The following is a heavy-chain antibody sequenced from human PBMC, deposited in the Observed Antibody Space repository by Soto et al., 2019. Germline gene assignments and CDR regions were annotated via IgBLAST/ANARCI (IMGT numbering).Heavy chain of an antibody. CDR3: AAIPAPGTNHFDF. V-gene: IGHV4-39*01. CDR1: GGSIGSSSYY. J-gene: IGHJ4*02. D-gene: IGHD6-13*01. CDR2: IYYSGNT. Sequence: PSETLSLTCTVSGGSIGSSSYYWGWIRQSPGKGLEWIGNIYYSGNTFYNPSLQSRVAISVDTSKNQFYLHLSSVTAPDTAIFSCAAIPAPGTNHFDFWGQGTLVTVPS.